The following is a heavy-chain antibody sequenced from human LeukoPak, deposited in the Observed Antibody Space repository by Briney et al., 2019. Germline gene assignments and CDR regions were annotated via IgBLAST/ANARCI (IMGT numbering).Heavy chain of an antibody. V-gene: IGHV4-34*01. CDR1: GGSFSGYY. Sequence: PSETLSLTCAVYGGSFSGYYWSWIRQPPGKGLEWIGEINHSGSTNYNPSLKSRVTISVDTSKNQFSLKLSSVTAADTAVYYCARMTTVVTPSSRFDYWGQGTLVTVSS. D-gene: IGHD4-23*01. CDR2: INHSGST. CDR3: ARMTTVVTPSSRFDY. J-gene: IGHJ4*02.